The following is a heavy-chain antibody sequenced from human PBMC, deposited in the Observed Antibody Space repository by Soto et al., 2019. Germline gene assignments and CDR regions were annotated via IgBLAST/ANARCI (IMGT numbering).Heavy chain of an antibody. Sequence: SVTMCLTCTVSGASMSGYYWSWIRKTPGKGLEWIGYIYYTGSTNYNPSLKSRVTISVDTSKNQFSLKLNSVSAADTAVYYCARSAGVGAIWGFMHMWGQGTVVTVSS. CDR1: GASMSGYY. J-gene: IGHJ3*02. CDR2: IYYTGST. V-gene: IGHV4-59*12. D-gene: IGHD1-26*01. CDR3: ARSAGVGAIWGFMHM.